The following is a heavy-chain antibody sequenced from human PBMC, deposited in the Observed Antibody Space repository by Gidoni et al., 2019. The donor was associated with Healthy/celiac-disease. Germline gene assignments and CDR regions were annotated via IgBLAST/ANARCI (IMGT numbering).Heavy chain of an antibody. CDR1: GFTFDDYA. J-gene: IGHJ4*02. CDR3: AKDLGDGYNVFDY. Sequence: EVQLVDSGGVVVQPGGSLRLSCAASGFTFDDYAMHWVRQAPGKGLEWGSRISWDGGSTYYADSVKGRFTISRDNSKNSLYLQMNSLRAEDTALYYCAKDLGDGYNVFDYWGQGTLVTVSS. CDR2: ISWDGGST. D-gene: IGHD5-12*01. V-gene: IGHV3-43D*03.